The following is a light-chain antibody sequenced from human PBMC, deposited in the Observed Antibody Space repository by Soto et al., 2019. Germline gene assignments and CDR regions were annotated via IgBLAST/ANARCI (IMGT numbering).Light chain of an antibody. CDR1: SSDIGGSNY. CDR2: EVS. J-gene: IGLJ1*01. CDR3: RSYTSSSTDV. V-gene: IGLV2-14*01. Sequence: QSALTQPASVSGSPGQSITISCTGTSSDIGGSNYVSWYRHHPGKAPKLMIYEVSKRPSGVSNRFSGSKSGNTASLTISGRQAEDEADYYCRSYTSSSTDVFGTGTKVTVL.